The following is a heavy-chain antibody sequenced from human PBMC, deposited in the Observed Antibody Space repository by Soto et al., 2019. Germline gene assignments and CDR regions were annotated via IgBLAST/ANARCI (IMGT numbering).Heavy chain of an antibody. D-gene: IGHD1-26*01. Sequence: EVQLVESGGGLVQPGGSLRLSSAASGFTFSDHYMDWVRQAPRKGLEWVARSRNRVNSHTTEYAASVKGRFTISRDESKSSLYLQMNSLKIEDTAVYYCTRGLLGGAPSYTFHGMDVWGQGTTVTVSS. CDR3: TRGLLGGAPSYTFHGMDV. J-gene: IGHJ6*01. CDR2: SRNRVNSHTT. CDR1: GFTFSDHY. V-gene: IGHV3-72*01.